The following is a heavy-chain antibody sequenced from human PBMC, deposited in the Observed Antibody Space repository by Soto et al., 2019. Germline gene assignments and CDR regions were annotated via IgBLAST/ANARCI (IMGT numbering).Heavy chain of an antibody. CDR2: IYHIGST. CDR1: GGSISSGGSS. D-gene: IGHD6-19*01. Sequence: PSETLSLTCAVSGGSISSGGSSWSWIRQPPGKGLEWIWYIYHIGSTYYNPSLKSRVSISVDRSKNQFSLKLSSVTAAYTAVYYCARAGDSSGPVALGYWGQGTLVT. V-gene: IGHV4-30-2*01. J-gene: IGHJ4*02. CDR3: ARAGDSSGPVALGY.